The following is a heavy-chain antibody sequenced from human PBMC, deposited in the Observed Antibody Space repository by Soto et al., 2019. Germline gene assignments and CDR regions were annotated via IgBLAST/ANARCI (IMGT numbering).Heavy chain of an antibody. V-gene: IGHV4-4*02. CDR2: IYQTGST. J-gene: IGHJ5*02. CDR3: ARVWGALAPIAGWFGP. D-gene: IGHD3-16*01. Sequence: QVQLQESGPGLVKPSGTLSLTCAVSNGSITSGNWWSWVRQPPGKGLEWSGDIYQTGSTNYNPSLWSRVIISVDKSKNNFSLSLSSVTAADTAVYFCARVWGALAPIAGWFGPWGRGILVTVSS. CDR1: NGSITSGNW.